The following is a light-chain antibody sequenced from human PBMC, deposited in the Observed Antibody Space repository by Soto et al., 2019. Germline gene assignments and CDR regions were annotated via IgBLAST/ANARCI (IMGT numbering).Light chain of an antibody. CDR2: DDS. J-gene: IGLJ2*01. CDR3: QVWDSSNDHPI. Sequence: SYELTQPPSVSVAPGQTARITCGGNSIGRRSVHWYQQKPGLAPVLVVYDDSDRPSGIPERLSGSNSGNAATLTISWVEAGDEADYYCQVWDSSNDHPIFGGGTKVTAL. CDR1: SIGRRS. V-gene: IGLV3-21*02.